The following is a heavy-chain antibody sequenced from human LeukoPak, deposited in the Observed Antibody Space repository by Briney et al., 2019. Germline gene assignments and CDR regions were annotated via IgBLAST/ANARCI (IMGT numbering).Heavy chain of an antibody. D-gene: IGHD1-14*01. CDR3: ARLPPGGTGLNVDS. Sequence: GESLKISCKGSGYSFSNYWIAWVRQMPGKGLEWMGIIYPADSDTKYSPSFQGQVTISADKSINTAFLHWSSLKASDTAMYFCARLPPGGTGLNVDSWGQGTLVTVSS. V-gene: IGHV5-51*01. J-gene: IGHJ4*02. CDR2: IYPADSDT. CDR1: GYSFSNYW.